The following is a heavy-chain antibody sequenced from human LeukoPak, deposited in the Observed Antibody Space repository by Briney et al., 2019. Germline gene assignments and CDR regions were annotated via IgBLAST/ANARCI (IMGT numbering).Heavy chain of an antibody. CDR2: ISAYNGNT. CDR1: GYTFTSYG. D-gene: IGHD3-3*01. V-gene: IGHV1-18*01. CDR3: ARGGIMVIINYYGMDV. J-gene: IGHJ6*02. Sequence: ASVKVSCKASGYTFTSYGISWVRQAPGQGLEWMGWISAYNGNTNYAQKLQGRVTMTTDTSTSTAYMQLSSLRSEDTAVYYCARGGIMVIINYYGMDVWGQGTTVTVSS.